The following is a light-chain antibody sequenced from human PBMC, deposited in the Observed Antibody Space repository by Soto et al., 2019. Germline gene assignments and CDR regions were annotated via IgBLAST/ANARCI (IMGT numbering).Light chain of an antibody. Sequence: DIQMTQSPSSLSESAGDRVTITCRASQGISTYLNWYQQKPGKAPKLLIYAASSLQSGVPSRFSGSGSETDFTLTISSLQPEDFATYSCQQSYSTTWTFGQGTKVDNK. V-gene: IGKV1-39*01. CDR2: AAS. CDR3: QQSYSTTWT. J-gene: IGKJ1*01. CDR1: QGISTY.